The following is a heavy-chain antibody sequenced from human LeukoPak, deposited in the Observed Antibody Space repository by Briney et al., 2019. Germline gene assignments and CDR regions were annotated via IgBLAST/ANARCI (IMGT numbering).Heavy chain of an antibody. CDR2: IIPIFGTA. J-gene: IGHJ4*02. CDR1: GGTFSRHA. Sequence: GASVKVSCKASGGTFSRHAISWVRQAPGQGLEWMGGIIPIFGTANYAQKFQGRVTITADESTSTAYMELSSLRSEDTAVYYCARDVSSWYLDYWGQGSLVTVSS. D-gene: IGHD6-13*01. V-gene: IGHV1-69*13. CDR3: ARDVSSWYLDY.